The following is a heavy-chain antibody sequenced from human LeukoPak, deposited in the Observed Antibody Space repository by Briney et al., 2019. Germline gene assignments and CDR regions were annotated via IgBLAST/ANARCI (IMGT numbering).Heavy chain of an antibody. CDR3: ARDSVRYCSSTSCYWFDY. V-gene: IGHV3-33*08. CDR1: GFTFSSYA. J-gene: IGHJ4*02. D-gene: IGHD2-2*01. CDR2: IWYDGSNK. Sequence: GRSLRLSCAASGFTFSSYAMHWVRQAPGKGLEWVAVIWYDGSNKYYADSVKGRFTISRDNSKNTLYLQMNSLRAEDTAVYYCARDSVRYCSSTSCYWFDYWGQGTLVTVSS.